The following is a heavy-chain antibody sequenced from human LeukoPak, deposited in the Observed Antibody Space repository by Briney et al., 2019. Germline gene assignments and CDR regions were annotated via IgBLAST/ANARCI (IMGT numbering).Heavy chain of an antibody. CDR3: ARVDGSGWYSSSWYPFDP. CDR2: ISYDGSNK. J-gene: IGHJ5*02. D-gene: IGHD6-13*01. V-gene: IGHV3-30-3*01. Sequence: GRSLRLSCAASGFTFSSYAMHWVRQAPGKGLEWVAVISYDGSNKYYADSVKGRFTISRDNSKNTLYLQMNSLRAEDTAVYYCARVDGSGWYSSSWYPFDPWGQGTLVTVSS. CDR1: GFTFSSYA.